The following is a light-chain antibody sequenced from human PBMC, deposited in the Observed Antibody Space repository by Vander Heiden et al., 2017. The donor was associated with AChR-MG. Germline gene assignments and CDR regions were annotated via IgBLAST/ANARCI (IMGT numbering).Light chain of an antibody. CDR1: QNILSRSANNNY. J-gene: IGKJ1*01. V-gene: IGKV4-1*01. CDR2: WAS. CDR3: QQYYSSPWT. Sequence: DIVMTQSPDSLAVSLGERATVNCKSSQNILSRSANNNYLAWYQQKPGQPPKLLIYWASTRESGVPDRFSGSASGTDFTLTISSLQAEDVAVYFCQQYYSSPWTFGQGTKVEIK.